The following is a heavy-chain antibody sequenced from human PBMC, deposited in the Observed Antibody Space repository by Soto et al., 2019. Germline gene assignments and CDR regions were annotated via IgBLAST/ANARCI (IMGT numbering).Heavy chain of an antibody. D-gene: IGHD3-3*01. V-gene: IGHV3-7*03. CDR2: IKQDGSEK. CDR3: ERYKDDFCSFDHYYFEC. J-gene: IGHJ4*02. CDR1: GFTFSSYW. Sequence: GGSLRLSCAASGFTFSSYWMSWVRQAPGKGLEWVANIKQDGSEKYYVYSVKGRFTISRDKANNSLYLQMNSLRAEETAVYYFERYKDDFCSFDHYYFECWGQGTLVTVSS.